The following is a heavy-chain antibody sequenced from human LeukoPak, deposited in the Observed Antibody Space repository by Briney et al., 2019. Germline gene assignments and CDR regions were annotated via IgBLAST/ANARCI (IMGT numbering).Heavy chain of an antibody. J-gene: IGHJ4*02. D-gene: IGHD6-13*01. CDR3: ARILSSSWSQSDY. CDR1: GYTFTGYY. CDR2: INPNSGGT. V-gene: IGHV1-2*02. Sequence: GASVKVSCKASGYTFTGYYIHWVRQAPGQGLEWMGWINPNSGGTDYAQKFQGRVTMTRDTSISTAYMELSRLRSDDTAVYYCARILSSSWSQSDYWGQGTLVTVSS.